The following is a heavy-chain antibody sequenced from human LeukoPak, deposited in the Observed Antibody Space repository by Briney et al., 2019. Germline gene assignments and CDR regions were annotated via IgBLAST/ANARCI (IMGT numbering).Heavy chain of an antibody. V-gene: IGHV3-7*01. CDR1: GFTFSSYW. Sequence: GGSLRLSCAASGFTFSSYWMSWVRQAPGKGLEWVANIKQDGSEKYYVDSVKGRFTISRDNAKNSLYLQMNSLRAEDTAVYYCARVCHSSGWYRYYHYYGMDVWGQRTTVTVSS. CDR3: ARVCHSSGWYRYYHYYGMDV. D-gene: IGHD6-19*01. CDR2: IKQDGSEK. J-gene: IGHJ6*02.